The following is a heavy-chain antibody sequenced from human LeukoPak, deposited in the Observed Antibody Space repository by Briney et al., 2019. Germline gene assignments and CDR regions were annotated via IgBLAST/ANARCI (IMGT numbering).Heavy chain of an antibody. V-gene: IGHV4-4*02. Sequence: SGTLSLTCAVSGGSISSSNWWSWVRQPPGKGLEWIGEIYHSGSTNYNPSLKSRVTISVDKSKNQFSLKLRSVTAADTAVYYCARGYYDSSGYYLFDYWGQGTLVTVSS. CDR1: GGSISSSNW. J-gene: IGHJ4*02. CDR3: ARGYYDSSGYYLFDY. CDR2: IYHSGST. D-gene: IGHD3-22*01.